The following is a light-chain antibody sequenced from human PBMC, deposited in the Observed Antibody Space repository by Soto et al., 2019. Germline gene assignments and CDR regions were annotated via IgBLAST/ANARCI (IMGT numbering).Light chain of an antibody. Sequence: QSVLTQPPSVSGAPGQRVTISCTGSSSNIGAGYDVHWYQQLPGTAPKLLIYGNSNRPSGVPDRFSGSKSGTSASLAITGLQAEDEADYYCQSYDSSLLRVFGGGTK. CDR1: SSNIGAGYD. CDR2: GNS. V-gene: IGLV1-40*01. J-gene: IGLJ2*01. CDR3: QSYDSSLLRV.